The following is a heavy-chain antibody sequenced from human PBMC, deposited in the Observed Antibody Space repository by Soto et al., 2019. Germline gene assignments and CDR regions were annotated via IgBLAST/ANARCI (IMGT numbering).Heavy chain of an antibody. CDR3: ARDWSSIAVAATGGYYFDY. Sequence: GASVKVSCKASGYTFTGYYMHWVRQAPGQGLEWMGWINPNSGGTNYAQKFQGWVTMTRDTSISTAYMELSRLRSDDTAVYYCARDWSSIAVAATGGYYFDYWGQGTLVTVSS. J-gene: IGHJ4*02. CDR2: INPNSGGT. V-gene: IGHV1-2*04. D-gene: IGHD6-19*01. CDR1: GYTFTGYY.